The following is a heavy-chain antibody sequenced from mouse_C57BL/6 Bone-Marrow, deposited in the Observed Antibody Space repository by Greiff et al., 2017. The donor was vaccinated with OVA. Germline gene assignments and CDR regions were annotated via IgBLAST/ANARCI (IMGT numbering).Heavy chain of an antibody. D-gene: IGHD1-1*01. V-gene: IGHV1-15*01. J-gene: IGHJ2*01. CDR1: GYTFTDYE. CDR3: TQYYYGKGY. CDR2: IDPETGGT. Sequence: QLQQSGAELVRPGASVTLSCKASGYTFTDYEMHWVKQTPVHGLEWIGAIDPETGGTAYNQKFKGKAILTADKSSSTAYMELRSLTSEDSAVYYCTQYYYGKGYWGQGTTLTGSS.